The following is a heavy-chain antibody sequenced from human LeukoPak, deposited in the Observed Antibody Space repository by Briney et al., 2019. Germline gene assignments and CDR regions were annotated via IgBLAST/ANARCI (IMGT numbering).Heavy chain of an antibody. Sequence: GGSLRPSCAASGFTFSSYSMNWVRQAPGKGLEWVSSISSSSSYIYYADSVKGRFTISRDNAKNSLYLQMNSLRAEDTAVYYCARDLSSYSSSWYIRDAYLDYWGQGTLVTVSS. CDR1: GFTFSSYS. J-gene: IGHJ4*02. CDR2: ISSSSSYI. CDR3: ARDLSSYSSSWYIRDAYLDY. V-gene: IGHV3-21*01. D-gene: IGHD6-13*01.